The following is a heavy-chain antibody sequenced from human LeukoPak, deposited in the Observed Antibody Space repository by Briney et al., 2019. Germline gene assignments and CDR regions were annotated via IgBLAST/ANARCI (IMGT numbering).Heavy chain of an antibody. J-gene: IGHJ4*02. CDR3: ARLSGWYDYFDY. V-gene: IGHV4-34*01. D-gene: IGHD6-19*01. CDR1: GGSFSGYY. CDR2: TNHSGST. Sequence: SETLSLTCAVYGGSFSGYYWSWIRQPPGKGLEWIGETNHSGSTNYNPSLKSRVTISVDTSKNQFSLKLSSVTAADTAVYYCARLSGWYDYFDYWGQGTLVTVSS.